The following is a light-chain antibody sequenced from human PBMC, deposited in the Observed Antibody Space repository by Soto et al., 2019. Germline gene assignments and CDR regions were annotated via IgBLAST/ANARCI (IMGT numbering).Light chain of an antibody. J-gene: IGKJ1*01. CDR3: QQYNIWWA. CDR1: QSVSSSY. CDR2: GAS. Sequence: EMVLTQSPGTLSLSPGERATLSCRASQSVSSSYLAWYQQKPGQAPRLLIYGASSRATGIPDRFSGSGSGTEFTLTISSLQSEDFAVYYCQQYNIWWAFGQGTKVDIK. V-gene: IGKV3-20*01.